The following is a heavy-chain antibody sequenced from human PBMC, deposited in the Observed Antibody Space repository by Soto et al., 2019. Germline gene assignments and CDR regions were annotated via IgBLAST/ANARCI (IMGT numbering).Heavy chain of an antibody. CDR1: GYTFTSYY. CDR3: AREDIVVVVAATNGMDV. V-gene: IGHV1-46*01. J-gene: IGHJ6*02. CDR2: INPSGGST. Sequence: ASVKVSCKASGYTFTSYYMHWVRQAPGQGLEWMGIINPSGGSTSYAQKFQGRVTMTRDTSTSTVYMELSSLRSEDTAVYYCAREDIVVVVAATNGMDVWGQGTTVTVSS. D-gene: IGHD2-15*01.